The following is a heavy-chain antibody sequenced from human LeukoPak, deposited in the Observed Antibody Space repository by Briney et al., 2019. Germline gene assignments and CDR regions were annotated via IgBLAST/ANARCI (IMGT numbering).Heavy chain of an antibody. CDR1: GDSVSSNSAA. CDR2: TFYRSKWYN. Sequence: HSQTLSLTCAISGDSVSSNSAAWNWIRQSPSRGLEWLGRTFYRSKWYNDYAVSVKGRITINPDTSKNQFPLQLNSVTPEDTAVYYCARGLYSSSWFYFDYWGQGTLVTVSS. CDR3: ARGLYSSSWFYFDY. J-gene: IGHJ4*02. V-gene: IGHV6-1*01. D-gene: IGHD6-13*01.